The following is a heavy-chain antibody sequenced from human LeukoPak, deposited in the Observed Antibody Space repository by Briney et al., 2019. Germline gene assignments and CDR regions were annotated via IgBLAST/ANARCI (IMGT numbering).Heavy chain of an antibody. D-gene: IGHD3-3*01. V-gene: IGHV1-69*04. J-gene: IGHJ1*01. Sequence: SVKVSCKASGGTFSSHVISWVRQAPGQGLEWMGSMNPIVGAPIYAQKLQGRVTITADKSTSTVYIELSSLGSEDTAVYYCASLSSHYDDWRGYSMFQLWGQGTLVIVSS. CDR1: GGTFSSHV. CDR3: ASLSSHYDDWRGYSMFQL. CDR2: MNPIVGAP.